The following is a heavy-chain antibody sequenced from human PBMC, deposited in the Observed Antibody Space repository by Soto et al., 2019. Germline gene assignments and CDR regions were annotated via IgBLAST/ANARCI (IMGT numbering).Heavy chain of an antibody. J-gene: IGHJ6*02. CDR2: IVVGSGNT. V-gene: IGHV1-58*02. D-gene: IGHD2-15*01. CDR3: AASTPPSSYYYYGMDV. Sequence: EASVKVSCKASGFTFTSSAMQWVRQARGQRLEWIGWIVVGSGNTNYAQKFQERVTITRDMSTSTANMELSSLRSEDTAVYYCAASTPPSSYYYYGMDVWGQGTTVTVSS. CDR1: GFTFTSSA.